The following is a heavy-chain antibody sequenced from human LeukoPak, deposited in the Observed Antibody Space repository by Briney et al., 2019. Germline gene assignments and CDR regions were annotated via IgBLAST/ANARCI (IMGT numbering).Heavy chain of an antibody. J-gene: IGHJ4*02. CDR3: AREGSIVARTDY. D-gene: IGHD3-16*02. CDR2: ISFDGNQE. Sequence: PGRSLRLSCEASGFTFDNYAMHWVRQAPGRRLGWVAVISFDGNQEYYPDSVKGRFTISRDNSKNTLYLQMNGLKTEDTAVSYCAREGSIVARTDYWGQGALVIVSS. V-gene: IGHV3-30-3*01. CDR1: GFTFDNYA.